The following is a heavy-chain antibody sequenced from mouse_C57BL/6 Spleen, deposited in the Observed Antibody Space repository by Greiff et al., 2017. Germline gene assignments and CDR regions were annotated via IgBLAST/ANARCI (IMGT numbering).Heavy chain of an antibody. Sequence: QVQLQQSGAELVKPGASVKLSCKASGYTFTEYTIHWVKQRSGQGLEWIGWFYPGSGSIKYNEKFKDKATLTADKSSSTVYMELSRLTSEDSAVXFCARHGDYYGSSYEGVYYFDYWGQGTTLTVSS. CDR1: GYTFTEYT. CDR2: FYPGSGSI. J-gene: IGHJ2*01. D-gene: IGHD1-1*01. CDR3: ARHGDYYGSSYEGVYYFDY. V-gene: IGHV1-62-2*01.